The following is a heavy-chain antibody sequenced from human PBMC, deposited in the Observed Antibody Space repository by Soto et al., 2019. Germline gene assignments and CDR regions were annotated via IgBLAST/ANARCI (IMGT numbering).Heavy chain of an antibody. CDR3: ASNVDTAMGPHNWFDP. D-gene: IGHD5-18*01. J-gene: IGHJ5*02. CDR1: GGSISSSSYY. CDR2: IYYNGST. Sequence: QLQLQESGPGLVKPSETLSLTCTVSGGSISSSSYYWGWIRQPPGQGLEWIGSIYYNGSTYYNPSLQSKVTIAVDTSKNLFSRKLSSVAAADTAVYYRASNVDTAMGPHNWFDPWGQGTLVTGSS. V-gene: IGHV4-39*02.